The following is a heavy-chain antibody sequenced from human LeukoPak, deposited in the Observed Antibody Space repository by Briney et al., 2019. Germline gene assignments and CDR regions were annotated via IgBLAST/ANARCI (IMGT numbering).Heavy chain of an antibody. CDR3: TRDHGMDV. V-gene: IGHV3-74*01. Sequence: QPGGSLRLSCAASGFTFSSYWMHWVRQVPGKGLVWVSRIKSDGSSTTYADSVKGRFTISRDNAKNTLYLQMNSLRAEDTAVYYCTRDHGMDVWGQGTTVTVSS. CDR1: GFTFSSYW. J-gene: IGHJ6*02. CDR2: IKSDGSST.